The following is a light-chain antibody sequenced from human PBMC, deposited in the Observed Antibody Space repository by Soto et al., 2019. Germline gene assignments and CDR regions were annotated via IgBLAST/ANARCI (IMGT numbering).Light chain of an antibody. V-gene: IGLV2-8*01. CDR1: SSDVGIYNY. Sequence: QSVLTQPPSASGSPGQSVTISCTGTSSDVGIYNYVSWYQQHPGKAPKLMIYEVSRRPSGVPDRFSGTKSGNTASLTVSGLQAEDEADYYCSSYAGRDNYVVFGGGTKLTVL. CDR2: EVS. CDR3: SSYAGRDNYVV. J-gene: IGLJ2*01.